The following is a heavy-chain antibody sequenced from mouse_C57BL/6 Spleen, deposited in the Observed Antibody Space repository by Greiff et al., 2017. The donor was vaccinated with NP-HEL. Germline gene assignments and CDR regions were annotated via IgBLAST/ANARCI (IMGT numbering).Heavy chain of an antibody. Sequence: QVQLQQSGAELARPGASVKLSCKASGYTFTSYGISWVKQRTGQGLEWIGEIYPRSGNTYYNEKFKGKATLTADKSSSTAYMELRSLTSEDSAVYFCAREEDYYGSGRTDWYFDVWGTGTTVTVSS. CDR2: IYPRSGNT. D-gene: IGHD1-1*01. V-gene: IGHV1-81*01. CDR3: AREEDYYGSGRTDWYFDV. CDR1: GYTFTSYG. J-gene: IGHJ1*03.